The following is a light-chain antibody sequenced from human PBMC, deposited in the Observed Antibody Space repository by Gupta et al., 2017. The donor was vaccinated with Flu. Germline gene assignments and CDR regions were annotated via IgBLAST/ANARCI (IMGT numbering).Light chain of an antibody. J-gene: IGKJ4*01. CDR3: QQWTAWPLS. CDR1: TSVQT. CDR2: DAS. V-gene: IGKV3-11*01. Sequence: SLFLGERAAVRCTVVTSVQTCGLGISEANEHSTRLLIYDASNRATGIPARFSGSGSGTEFTLSISSLEPEDFAVYYCQQWTAWPLSFGGGTTVEIK.